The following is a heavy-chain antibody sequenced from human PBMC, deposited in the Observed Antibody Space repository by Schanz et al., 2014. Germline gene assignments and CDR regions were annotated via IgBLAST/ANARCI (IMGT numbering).Heavy chain of an antibody. CDR1: GGSISSYY. D-gene: IGHD6-13*01. Sequence: QVQLQESGPGLVKPSETLSLTCTVSGGSISSYYWSWIRQPPGKGLEWIGFIYYRGNTNYNPSLTSRVTMSVDTSKNQFSLRLSSVTAADTAVYYSARARSWPDYWGQGTLVTVSS. V-gene: IGHV4-59*12. CDR2: IYYRGNT. CDR3: ARARSWPDY. J-gene: IGHJ4*02.